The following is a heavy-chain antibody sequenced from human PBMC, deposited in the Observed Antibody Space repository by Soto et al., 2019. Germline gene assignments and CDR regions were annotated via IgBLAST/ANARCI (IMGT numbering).Heavy chain of an antibody. V-gene: IGHV1-18*01. J-gene: IGHJ4*02. Sequence: ASVKVSCKASGYTFTSYGISWVRQAPGQGLEWMGWISAYNGNTNYAQKLQGRVTMTTDASTSTAYMELRSLRSDDTAVYYCARYFRSGSYTPFDYWGQGILVTVSS. CDR2: ISAYNGNT. D-gene: IGHD3-10*01. CDR3: ARYFRSGSYTPFDY. CDR1: GYTFTSYG.